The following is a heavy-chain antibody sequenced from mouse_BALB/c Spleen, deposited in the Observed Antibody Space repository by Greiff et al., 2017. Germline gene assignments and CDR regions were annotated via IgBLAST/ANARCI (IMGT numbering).Heavy chain of an antibody. Sequence: VKLVESGPGLVAPSQSLSITCTVSGFSLTSYGVHWVRQPPGKGLEWLGVIWAGGSTNYNSALMSRLSISKDNSKSQVFLKMNSLQTDDTAMYYCAKIVYYGSSGFAYWGQGTLVTVSA. CDR3: AKIVYYGSSGFAY. J-gene: IGHJ3*01. D-gene: IGHD1-1*01. CDR1: GFSLTSYG. CDR2: IWAGGST. V-gene: IGHV2-9*02.